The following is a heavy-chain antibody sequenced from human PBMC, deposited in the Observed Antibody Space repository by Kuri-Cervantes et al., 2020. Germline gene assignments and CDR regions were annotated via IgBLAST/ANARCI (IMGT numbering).Heavy chain of an antibody. D-gene: IGHD3-10*01. CDR2: ISAYNGNT. CDR3: ARSDLYGSGSYGYYYGMDV. CDR1: GFTFTSYG. J-gene: IGHJ6*02. Sequence: GESLKISCAASGFTFTSYGISWVRQAPGQGLEWMGWISAYNGNTNYAQKLQGRVTMTTDTSTSTAYMELRSLRSDDTAVYYCARSDLYGSGSYGYYYGMDVWGQGTTVTVSS. V-gene: IGHV1-18*01.